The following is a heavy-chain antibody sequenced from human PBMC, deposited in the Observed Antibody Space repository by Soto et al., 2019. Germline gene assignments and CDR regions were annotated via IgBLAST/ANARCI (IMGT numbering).Heavy chain of an antibody. CDR1: GGSISSGAYY. CDR2: IYISGTT. V-gene: IGHV4-31*03. J-gene: IGHJ4*02. Sequence: QVQLQESGPGLVKPSQTLSLTCTVSGGSISSGAYYWSWIRQHPGKGLEWLGYIYISGTTYYNPSLNSRITRSVDTSKNQFSLKLSSVTAADTAVYYSARAGSSGYYFDYWGQGTLVTVSS. D-gene: IGHD3-22*01. CDR3: ARAGSSGYYFDY.